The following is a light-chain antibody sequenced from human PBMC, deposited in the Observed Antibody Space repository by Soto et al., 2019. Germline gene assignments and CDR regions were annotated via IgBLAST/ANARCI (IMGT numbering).Light chain of an antibody. CDR1: QSVSSN. CDR3: QQRSNWPGT. V-gene: IGKV3-15*01. J-gene: IGKJ1*01. Sequence: EIVMTQSPATVSVSPGERATLSCRASQSVSSNLAWYQQKPGQAPRLLIYGASTRATGIPARFSGSGSGTEFTLTISSLEPEDFAVYYCQQRSNWPGTFGQGTKV. CDR2: GAS.